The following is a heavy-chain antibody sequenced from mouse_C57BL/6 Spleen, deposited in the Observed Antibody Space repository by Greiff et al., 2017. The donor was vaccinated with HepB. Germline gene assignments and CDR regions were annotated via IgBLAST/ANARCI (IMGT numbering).Heavy chain of an antibody. CDR1: GYTFTDYE. Sequence: QVQLQQSGAELVRPGASVTLSCKASGYTFTDYEMHWVKQTPVHGLEWIGAIDPETGGTAYNQKFKGKAILTADKSSSTAYMELRSLTSEDSAVYYCTTGTEPIDYWGQGTTLTVSS. D-gene: IGHD4-1*01. J-gene: IGHJ2*01. V-gene: IGHV1-15*01. CDR2: IDPETGGT. CDR3: TTGTEPIDY.